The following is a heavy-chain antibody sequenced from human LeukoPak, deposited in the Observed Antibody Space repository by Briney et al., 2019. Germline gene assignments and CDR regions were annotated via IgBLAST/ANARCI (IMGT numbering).Heavy chain of an antibody. CDR1: GYTFTSYD. V-gene: IGHV1-8*01. J-gene: IGHJ4*02. CDR2: MNPNSGNT. CDR3: ARARRVVVTATYYFDY. Sequence: ASVKVSCKASGYTFTSYDINWVRQATGQGLEWMGWMNPNSGNTGYAQKFQGRVTMTRNTSISTACMELSRLRSEDTAVYYCARARRVVVTATYYFDYWGQGTLVTVSS. D-gene: IGHD2-21*02.